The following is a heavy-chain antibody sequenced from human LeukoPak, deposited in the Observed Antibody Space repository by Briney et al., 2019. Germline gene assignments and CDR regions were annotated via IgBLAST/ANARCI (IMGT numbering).Heavy chain of an antibody. CDR1: GGSISSNNYY. Sequence: SEILSLTCTVSGGSISSNNYYWGWIRQPPGKGLEWIGSIYHSGSTYYNPSLKSRVTISVDTSKNQFSLKPSSVTAADTAVYYCASGVVVVVPAAIPYYYGSGSQRVFDYWGQGTLVTVSS. V-gene: IGHV4-39*07. CDR3: ASGVVVVVPAAIPYYYGSGSQRVFDY. D-gene: IGHD2-2*02. J-gene: IGHJ4*02. CDR2: IYHSGST.